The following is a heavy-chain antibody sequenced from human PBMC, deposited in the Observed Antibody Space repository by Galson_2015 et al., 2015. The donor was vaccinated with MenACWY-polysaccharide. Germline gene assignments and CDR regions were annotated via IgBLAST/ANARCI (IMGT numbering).Heavy chain of an antibody. J-gene: IGHJ4*02. D-gene: IGHD3-3*01. CDR3: AHRLSGTEWYVYFFDY. CDR2: VFWDDDK. Sequence: PALVKPTQTLTLTCTFSGFSLSTSKVGGGWVRQPPGKALEWLAVVFWDDDKRYNPSLKSRVTITKDTSKNQVVLKMTNMGPEDTATYYCAHRLSGTEWYVYFFDYWGQGTLVTVSS. CDR1: GFSLSTSKVG. V-gene: IGHV2-5*02.